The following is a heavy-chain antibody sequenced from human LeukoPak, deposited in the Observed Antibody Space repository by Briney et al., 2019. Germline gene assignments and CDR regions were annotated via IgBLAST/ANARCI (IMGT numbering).Heavy chain of an antibody. CDR1: GGSISSYY. CDR2: IYYSGST. V-gene: IGHV4-59*12. CDR3: ARDSGGIAALGGFDY. D-gene: IGHD6-13*01. Sequence: SETLSLTCTASGGSISSYYWSWIRQPPGKGLEWIGYIYYSGSTNYNPSLKSRVTISVDTSKNQFSLKLSSVTAADTAVYYCARDSGGIAALGGFDYWGQGTLVTVSS. J-gene: IGHJ4*02.